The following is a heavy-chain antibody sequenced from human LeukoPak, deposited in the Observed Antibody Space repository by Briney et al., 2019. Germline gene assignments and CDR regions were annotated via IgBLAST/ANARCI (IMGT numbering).Heavy chain of an antibody. V-gene: IGHV4-31*03. J-gene: IGHJ6*02. Sequence: PSETLSLTCTVSGGSISSGGYDWSWIRQHPGKGLEWIGYIYYSGSTYYNPSLKSRITISVDTSKNQFSLKLSSVTAADTAVYYCARDKLAHDYYYYGMDVWGQGTTVTVSS. CDR1: GGSISSGGYD. CDR2: IYYSGST. D-gene: IGHD4-23*01. CDR3: ARDKLAHDYYYYGMDV.